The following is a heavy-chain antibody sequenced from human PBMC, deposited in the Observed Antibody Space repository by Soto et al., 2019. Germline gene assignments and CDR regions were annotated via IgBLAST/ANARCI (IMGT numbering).Heavy chain of an antibody. CDR3: ARERIAAAGTAYFDH. J-gene: IGHJ4*02. Sequence: QVQLVESGGGVVRPGRSLRLSCAASGFTFSNYGMHWVRQAPGKGLEWVAAIWYDGSNKYYADSVKGRFTISRDMSKNALPLRMNCMRAEDTVVYYCARERIAAAGTAYFDHWGQGTLVTVSS. CDR2: IWYDGSNK. CDR1: GFTFSNYG. V-gene: IGHV3-33*01. D-gene: IGHD6-13*01.